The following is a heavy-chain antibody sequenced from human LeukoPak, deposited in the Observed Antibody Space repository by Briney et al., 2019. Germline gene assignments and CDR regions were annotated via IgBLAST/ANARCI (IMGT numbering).Heavy chain of an antibody. J-gene: IGHJ5*02. CDR3: ARGRASGYSSSWQNWFDP. V-gene: IGHV4-34*01. CDR1: GFTFSTSA. Sequence: PGGSLRLSCVVSGFTFSTSAMSWVRQPPGKGLEWIGEINHSGSTNYNPSLKSRVTISVDTSKNQFSLKLSSVTAADTAVYYCARGRASGYSSSWQNWFDPWGQGTLVTVSS. CDR2: INHSGST. D-gene: IGHD6-13*01.